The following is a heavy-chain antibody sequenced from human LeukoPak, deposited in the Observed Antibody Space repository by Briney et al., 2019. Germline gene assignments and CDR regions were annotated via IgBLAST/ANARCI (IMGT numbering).Heavy chain of an antibody. Sequence: GGSLRLSCAASGFTFSSFGMHWVRQAPGKGLEWVSYITSSSYTNYADSVRGRFTISRDNAKNSLYLQMNSLRVEDTAVYYCARDLATVTPRNWFDPWGQGTLVTVSS. D-gene: IGHD4-17*01. CDR2: ITSSSYT. J-gene: IGHJ5*02. CDR1: GFTFSSFG. CDR3: ARDLATVTPRNWFDP. V-gene: IGHV3-21*05.